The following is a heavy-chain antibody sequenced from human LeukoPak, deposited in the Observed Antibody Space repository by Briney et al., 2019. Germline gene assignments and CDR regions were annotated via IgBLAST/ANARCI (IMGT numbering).Heavy chain of an antibody. CDR3: ARRATFGGVIAPDDAFDI. J-gene: IGHJ3*02. D-gene: IGHD3-16*01. V-gene: IGHV2-5*01. Sequence: VSGPTLVNPTQTLTLTCTFSGFSLSTSGVGVGWIRQPPGKALEWLALIYWNDDKRYSPSLKSRLTITKDTSKNQVVLTMTNMDPVDTATYYCARRATFGGVIAPDDAFDIWGQGTMVTVSS. CDR1: GFSLSTSGVG. CDR2: IYWNDDK.